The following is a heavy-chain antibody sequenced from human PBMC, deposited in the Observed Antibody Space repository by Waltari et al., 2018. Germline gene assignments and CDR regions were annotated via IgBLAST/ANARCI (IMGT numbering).Heavy chain of an antibody. V-gene: IGHV1-18*01. CDR1: GYTFTSYG. CDR2: ISAYNGNT. J-gene: IGHJ6*02. Sequence: QVQLVQSGAEVKKPGASVKVSCKASGYTFTSYGISWVRQAPGQGLEWMGWISAYNGNTNYAQKLQGRVTMTTDTSTSTAYMGLRSLGSDDTAVYDCARDSQWLVHDYYGMDVWGQGTTVTVSS. CDR3: ARDSQWLVHDYYGMDV. D-gene: IGHD6-19*01.